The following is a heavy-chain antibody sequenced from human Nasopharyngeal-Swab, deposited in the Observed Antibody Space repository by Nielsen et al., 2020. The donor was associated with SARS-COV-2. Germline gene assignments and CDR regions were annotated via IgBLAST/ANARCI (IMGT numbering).Heavy chain of an antibody. V-gene: IGHV3-74*01. J-gene: IGHJ3*02. CDR3: AREGTQCELLDAFDI. CDR2: INSDGSST. CDR1: GFTFSSYW. Sequence: GGSLRLSCAAYGFTFSSYWMHWVRQASEKGLVWVSRINSDGSSTSYADSVKGRFTISRDNAKNTLYLQMNSLRAEDTAVYYCAREGTQCELLDAFDIWGQGTMVTVSS. D-gene: IGHD1-26*01.